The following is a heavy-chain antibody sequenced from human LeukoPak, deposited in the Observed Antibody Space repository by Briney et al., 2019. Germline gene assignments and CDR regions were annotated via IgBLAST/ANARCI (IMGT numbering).Heavy chain of an antibody. CDR1: GVSFSNYW. CDR3: ARCGSYEYYFDY. Sequence: GGSLRLSCVGSGVSFSNYWMSWVRQAPGKGLEWVSVIYSGGSTYYADSVKGRFTISRDNSKNTLYLQMNSLRAEDTAVYYCARCGSYEYYFDYWGQGTLVTVSS. V-gene: IGHV3-66*01. CDR2: IYSGGST. D-gene: IGHD1-26*01. J-gene: IGHJ4*02.